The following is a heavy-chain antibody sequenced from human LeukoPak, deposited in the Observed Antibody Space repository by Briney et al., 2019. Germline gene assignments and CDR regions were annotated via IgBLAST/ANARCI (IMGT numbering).Heavy chain of an antibody. Sequence: SETLSLTCTVSGGSISSSSYYWGWIRQPPGKGLEWIGSIYYSGDTYYNPSLKSRRDTISVDTSKNQFSLRLSSVTAADTAVYYCARHQWHYYYYMGVWGKGSTVTVSS. CDR2: IYYSGDT. V-gene: IGHV4-39*01. CDR1: GGSISSSSYY. CDR3: ARHQWHYYYYMGV. J-gene: IGHJ6*03. D-gene: IGHD6-19*01.